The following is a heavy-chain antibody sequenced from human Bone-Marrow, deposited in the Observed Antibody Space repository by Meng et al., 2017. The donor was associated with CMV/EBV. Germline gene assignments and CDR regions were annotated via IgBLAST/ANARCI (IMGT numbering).Heavy chain of an antibody. V-gene: IGHV4-31*03. Sequence: LRLSCTVSGGSISSGGYYWSWIRQHPGKGLEWIGYIYYSGSTYYNPSLKSRVTISVDTSKNQFSLKLSSVTAADTAVYYCARFSVGWFDSWGQGNLVTVSS. CDR1: GGSISSGGYY. J-gene: IGHJ5*01. CDR3: ARFSVGWFDS. CDR2: IYYSGST. D-gene: IGHD3-3*02.